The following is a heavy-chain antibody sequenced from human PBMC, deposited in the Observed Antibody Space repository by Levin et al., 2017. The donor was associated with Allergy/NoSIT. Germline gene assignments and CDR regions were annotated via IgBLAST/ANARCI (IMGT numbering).Heavy chain of an antibody. V-gene: IGHV3-33*01. D-gene: IGHD2-15*01. Sequence: GGSLRLSCAASGFTFSSYGMHWVRQAPGKGLEWVAVIWYDGSNKYYADSVKGRFTISRDNSKNTLYLQMNSLRAEDTAVYYCARMCRVVVVAASGIWDAFDIWGQGTMVTVSS. CDR3: ARMCRVVVVAASGIWDAFDI. J-gene: IGHJ3*02. CDR1: GFTFSSYG. CDR2: IWYDGSNK.